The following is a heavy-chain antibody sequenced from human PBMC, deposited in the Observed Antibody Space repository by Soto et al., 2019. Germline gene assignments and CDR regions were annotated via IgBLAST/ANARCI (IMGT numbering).Heavy chain of an antibody. J-gene: IGHJ4*02. CDR2: ISSHGGRT. Sequence: GSLRLSCSASGFTFGTYTMHWVRQVPGRGPECVSTISSHGGRTFYADFVKGRFTMSSDNSKNTLYLQMSSLRLEDTAVYYCVKARATGPKSDFDYWGQGTLVTVSS. V-gene: IGHV3-64D*06. CDR1: GFTFGTYT. D-gene: IGHD7-27*01. CDR3: VKARATGPKSDFDY.